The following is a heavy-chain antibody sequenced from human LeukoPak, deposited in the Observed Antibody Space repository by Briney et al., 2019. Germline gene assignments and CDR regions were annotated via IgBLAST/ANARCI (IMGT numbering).Heavy chain of an antibody. J-gene: IGHJ5*01. D-gene: IGHD5-18*01. CDR3: ATGGSEYRSDWFDS. CDR1: GFRFSSYD. CDR2: LTRTSSAT. Sequence: PGGSLRLSCVGSGFRFSSYDMNWVRQAPGRGLEWLSYLTRTSSATWYADSVKGRFTIFRDNAKSSLYLQMNSLRVEGTAVYYCATGGSEYRSDWFDSWGQGTLVNVAS. V-gene: IGHV3-48*01.